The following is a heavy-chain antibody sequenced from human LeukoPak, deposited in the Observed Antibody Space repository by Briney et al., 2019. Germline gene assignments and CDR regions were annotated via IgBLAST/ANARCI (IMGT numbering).Heavy chain of an antibody. CDR3: ARDPESSMDV. CDR1: GFTFTNHG. J-gene: IGHJ6*02. D-gene: IGHD1-14*01. CDR2: IWYDGSKE. V-gene: IGHV3-33*01. Sequence: GGSLRLSCAASGFTFTNHGFHWVRQAPGKGLEWVAAIWYDGSKECYADSVKGRFTISRDNSKNTVYLQMNSLRAEDTAVYYCARDPESSMDVWGQGTTVTVSS.